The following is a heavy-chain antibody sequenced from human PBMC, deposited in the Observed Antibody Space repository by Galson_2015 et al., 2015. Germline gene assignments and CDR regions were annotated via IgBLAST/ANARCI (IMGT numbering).Heavy chain of an antibody. CDR2: VFSGGST. J-gene: IGHJ6*02. V-gene: IGHV3-53*01. Sequence: RLSCAASGFTVSSSYMSWVRQAPGKGLEWVSFVFSGGSTHYAGSVEGRFTTTRDNSKNTLNLQMNSLRAEDTAVYYCARDSPYTEPGNDDVLYYAMDVWGPGTTVIVSS. CDR1: GFTVSSSY. CDR3: ARDSPYTEPGNDDVLYYAMDV. D-gene: IGHD7-27*01.